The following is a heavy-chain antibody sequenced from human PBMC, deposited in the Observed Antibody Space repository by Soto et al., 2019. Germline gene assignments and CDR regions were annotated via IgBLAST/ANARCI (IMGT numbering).Heavy chain of an antibody. D-gene: IGHD6-13*01. V-gene: IGHV3-11*01. Sequence: GGSLRLSCAASGFTFSDYYMSWIRQAPGKGLEWVSYISSSGSTIYYADSVKGRFTISRDNAKNSLYLQMNSLRAEDTAVYYCAMMYSSSWRQYNWFDPWGQGTLVTVSS. CDR2: ISSSGSTI. J-gene: IGHJ5*02. CDR1: GFTFSDYY. CDR3: AMMYSSSWRQYNWFDP.